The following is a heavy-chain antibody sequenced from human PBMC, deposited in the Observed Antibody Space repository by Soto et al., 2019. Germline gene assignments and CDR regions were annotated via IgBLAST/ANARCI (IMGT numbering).Heavy chain of an antibody. CDR3: AATRGSYLKDAFDI. J-gene: IGHJ3*02. V-gene: IGHV1-58*01. CDR2: IVVGSGNT. D-gene: IGHD1-26*01. Sequence: SVKVSCKASGCTFTSSAVQWVRQARGQRLEWIGWIVVGSGNTNYAQKFQERVTITRDMSTSTAYMELSSLRSEDTAVYYCAATRGSYLKDAFDIWGQGTMVTVSS. CDR1: GCTFTSSA.